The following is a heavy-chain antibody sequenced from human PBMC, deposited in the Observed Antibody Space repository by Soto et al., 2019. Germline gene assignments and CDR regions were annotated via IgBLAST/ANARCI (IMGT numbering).Heavy chain of an antibody. Sequence: SETLSLTCTVSGGSISSGGYYWSWIRQHPGKGLEWIGYMYYSGNTYYHPSLKSRVTISVDTSKTQFSLKLSSVTAADTAVYYCARKAYHPSAPFPFDYWGQGTLVTVSS. CDR3: ARKAYHPSAPFPFDY. V-gene: IGHV4-31*03. CDR1: GGSISSGGYY. J-gene: IGHJ4*02. CDR2: MYYSGNT.